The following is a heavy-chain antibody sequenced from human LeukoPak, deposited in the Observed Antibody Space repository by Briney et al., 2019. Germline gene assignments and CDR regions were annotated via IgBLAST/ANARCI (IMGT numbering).Heavy chain of an antibody. V-gene: IGHV3-11*01. CDR2: ISSSGSTI. D-gene: IGHD6-13*01. J-gene: IGHJ6*03. Sequence: GGSLRLSCAASGFTFSDYYMSWIRQAPGKGLEWVSYISSSGSTIYYADSVKGRFTISRDNAENSLYLQMNSLRAEDTAVYYCARAGSSSWYGYYYYYYMDVWGKGTTVTVSS. CDR1: GFTFSDYY. CDR3: ARAGSSSWYGYYYYYYMDV.